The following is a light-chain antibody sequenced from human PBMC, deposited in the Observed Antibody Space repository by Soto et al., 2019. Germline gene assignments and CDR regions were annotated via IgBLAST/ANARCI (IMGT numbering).Light chain of an antibody. CDR1: SSDVGSYNL. Sequence: QSALTHPASVSGSPGQSITISCTGTSSDVGSYNLVSWYQQHPGKAPKLMIYEVSKRPSGVSNRFSGSKSGNTASLTISGLQAEDEADYYCCSYAGSSTYGFGTGTKLTVL. V-gene: IGLV2-23*02. CDR2: EVS. CDR3: CSYAGSSTYG. J-gene: IGLJ1*01.